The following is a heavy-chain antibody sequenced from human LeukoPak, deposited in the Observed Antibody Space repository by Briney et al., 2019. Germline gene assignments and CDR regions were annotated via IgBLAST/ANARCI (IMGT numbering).Heavy chain of an antibody. D-gene: IGHD3-10*01. V-gene: IGHV3-43*02. J-gene: IGHJ4*02. CDR3: AKDRRVGWFGEFDY. CDR2: ISGDGAGT. CDR1: VFTFDDYA. Sequence: GGSLRLSCAASVFTFDDYAMHWVRQAPRKGLEWVSLISGDGAGTYYADSVKGRFTISRDNGKNSLYLQMNSLRTEDTAVYYCAKDRRVGWFGEFDYWGQGTLVTVSS.